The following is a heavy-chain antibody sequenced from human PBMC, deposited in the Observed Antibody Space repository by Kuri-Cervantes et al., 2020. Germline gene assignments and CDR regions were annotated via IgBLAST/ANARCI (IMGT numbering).Heavy chain of an antibody. D-gene: IGHD6-19*01. CDR3: AREQVAGNPNDAFDI. V-gene: IGHV3-30*03. CDR2: ISYDGSNK. J-gene: IGHJ3*02. Sequence: GESLKISCAASGFTFSSYGMHWVRQAPGKGLEWVAVISYDGSNKYYADSVKGRFTISRDNSKNTLYLQMKSLRADDTAVYLCAREQVAGNPNDAFDIWGQGTMVTVSS. CDR1: GFTFSSYG.